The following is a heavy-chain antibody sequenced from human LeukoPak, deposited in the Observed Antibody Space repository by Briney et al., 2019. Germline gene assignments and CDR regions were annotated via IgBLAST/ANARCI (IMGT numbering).Heavy chain of an antibody. CDR1: GGTFSSYA. D-gene: IGHD6-6*01. CDR3: ARDPYSSSGWFDP. CDR2: IIPIFGTA. Sequence: ASVKVSCKASGGTFSSYAISWVRQAPGQGLEWMGGIIPIFGTANYAQKFQGRVTITADKSTSTAYMELSSLRSEDTAVYYCARDPYSSSGWFDPWGQGTLVTVSS. V-gene: IGHV1-69*06. J-gene: IGHJ5*02.